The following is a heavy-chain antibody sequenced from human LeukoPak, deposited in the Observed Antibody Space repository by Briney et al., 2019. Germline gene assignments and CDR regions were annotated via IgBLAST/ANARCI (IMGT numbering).Heavy chain of an antibody. D-gene: IGHD3-3*01. CDR3: AREIYDFWSGYYPSFDY. CDR2: IYYSGST. Sequence: SETLSLTCTVSGGSISSSSYYWGWIRQPPGKGLEWIGSIYYSGSTYYNPSPKSRVTISVDTSKNKFSLKLSSVTAADTAVYYCAREIYDFWSGYYPSFDYWGQGTLVTVSS. J-gene: IGHJ4*02. V-gene: IGHV4-39*01. CDR1: GGSISSSSYY.